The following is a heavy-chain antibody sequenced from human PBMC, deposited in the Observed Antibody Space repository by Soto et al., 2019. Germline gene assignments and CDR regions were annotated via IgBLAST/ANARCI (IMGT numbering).Heavy chain of an antibody. D-gene: IGHD3-3*01. CDR2: MNPNSGNT. CDR1: GYTFTSYD. J-gene: IGHJ6*03. V-gene: IGHV1-8*01. Sequence: ASVKVSCKASGYTFTSYDINWVRQATGQGLEWMGWMNPNSGNTGYAQKFQGRVTMTRNTSISTAYMELSSLRSEDTAVYYCARAKFYHFWSGYWLYYYYMDVWGKGTTVTVSS. CDR3: ARAKFYHFWSGYWLYYYYMDV.